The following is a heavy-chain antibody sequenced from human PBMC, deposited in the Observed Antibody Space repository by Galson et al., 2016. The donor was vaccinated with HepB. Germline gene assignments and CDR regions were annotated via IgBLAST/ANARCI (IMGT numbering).Heavy chain of an antibody. J-gene: IGHJ4*02. Sequence: PALVKPTQTLTLTCTFSGFSLSSSGVGVGWIRQSPGKALEWIALIYWNDDKRSSPSLKSRPTITKDTSNNQVVLTLTNMDPVDTATYYCAHRRTSADYGSGKDHYFDYWGQGTLVTVSS. CDR3: AHRRTSADYGSGKDHYFDY. D-gene: IGHD3-10*01. CDR2: IYWNDDK. CDR1: GFSLSSSGVG. V-gene: IGHV2-5*01.